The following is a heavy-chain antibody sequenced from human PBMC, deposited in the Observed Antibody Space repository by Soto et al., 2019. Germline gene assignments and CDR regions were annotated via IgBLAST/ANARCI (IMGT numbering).Heavy chain of an antibody. V-gene: IGHV1-18*01. J-gene: IGHJ1*01. D-gene: IGHD6-19*01. CDR2: ISAYNGNT. CDR1: GYTFTSYG. Sequence: GASVKVSCKASGYTFTSYGISWVRQAPGQGLEWMGWISAYNGNTNYAQKLQGRVTMTTDTSTSTAYMELRSLRSDDTAVYYCARDLKMPVAGKFRYFQHWGQGTLVTVSS. CDR3: ARDLKMPVAGKFRYFQH.